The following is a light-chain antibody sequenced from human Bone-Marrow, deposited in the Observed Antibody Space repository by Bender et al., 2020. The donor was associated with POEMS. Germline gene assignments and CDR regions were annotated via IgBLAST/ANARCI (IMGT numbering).Light chain of an antibody. CDR2: QDY. CDR1: KLGDKY. CDR3: SSYTTSSTLV. J-gene: IGLJ2*01. Sequence: SYELTQPPSVSVSPGQTASITCSGDKLGDKYLSWYQKKPGQSPVLVIYQDYRRPSGVSNRFFGSKSGSTASLTISGLQTEDEAVYYCSSYTTSSTLVFGGGTKLTVL. V-gene: IGLV3-1*01.